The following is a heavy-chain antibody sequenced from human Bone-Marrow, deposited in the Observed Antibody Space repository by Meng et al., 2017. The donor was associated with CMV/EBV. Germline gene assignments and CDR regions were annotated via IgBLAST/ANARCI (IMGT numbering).Heavy chain of an antibody. CDR1: GFTFSNGW. CDR2: IKSKTDGGTT. J-gene: IGHJ4*02. V-gene: IGHV3-15*01. D-gene: IGHD5-12*01. Sequence: ACGFTFSNGWMSWVRQAPGKGLEWVGRIKSKTDGGTTDYAAPVKGRFTISRDDSKNTLYLQMNSLKTEDTAVYYCTTEYSGYDDFDYWGQGTLVTVSS. CDR3: TTEYSGYDDFDY.